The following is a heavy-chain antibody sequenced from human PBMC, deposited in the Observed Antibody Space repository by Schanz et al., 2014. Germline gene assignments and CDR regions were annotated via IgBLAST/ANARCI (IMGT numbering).Heavy chain of an antibody. CDR2: ISAYNGHT. V-gene: IGHV1-18*01. D-gene: IGHD3-16*01. CDR3: VRVPSRDVSFDL. CDR1: RSTFTSYT. Sequence: QVQLVQSGAEVKKPGSSVKVSCKASRSTFTSYTINWVRQAPGQGLEWMGWISAYNGHTNYAQKFQGRVTMTTDTSTSTAYMELRSLRSDDTAHYYCVRVPSRDVSFDLWGRGTLVTVSS. J-gene: IGHJ2*01.